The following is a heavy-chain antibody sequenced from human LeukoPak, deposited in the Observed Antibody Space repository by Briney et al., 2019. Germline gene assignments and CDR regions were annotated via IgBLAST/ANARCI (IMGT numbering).Heavy chain of an antibody. J-gene: IGHJ4*02. CDR2: IDSDGSNT. V-gene: IGHV3-74*01. CDR3: ARDDYGDYYFDY. Sequence: GGSLRLSCAASGFTFSSYWMHWVRQAPGKGLVWVSRIDSDGSNTNYADSVKGRFTVSRDNAKNTLYLQMNSLKAEDTAVYYCARDDYGDYYFDYWGQGTLVTVSS. CDR1: GFTFSSYW. D-gene: IGHD4-17*01.